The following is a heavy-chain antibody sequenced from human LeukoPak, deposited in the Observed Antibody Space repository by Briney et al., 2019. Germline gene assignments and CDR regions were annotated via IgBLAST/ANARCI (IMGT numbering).Heavy chain of an antibody. V-gene: IGHV4-4*07. CDR2: IYASGST. D-gene: IGHD1-26*01. CDR3: ARDPRGIVGANHNWFDP. J-gene: IGHJ5*02. CDR1: GGSNSSYY. Sequence: PSETLSLTCTASGGSNSSYYWSWIRQPAGKGLEWIGRIYASGSTNYNPSLKSRVTMSVDTSKSQFSLKLISVTAVDPAVYYCARDPRGIVGANHNWFDPWGQGTLVTVSS.